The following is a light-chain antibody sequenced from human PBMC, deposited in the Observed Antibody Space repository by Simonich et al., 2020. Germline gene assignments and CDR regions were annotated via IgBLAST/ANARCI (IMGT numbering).Light chain of an antibody. V-gene: IGKV1-12*02. J-gene: IGKJ2*01. CDR3: QQANSFPYT. Sequence: DIQMTQSPSSVSASVGDRVTITCRASQGISSWLARYQQKPGQAPKLLIYAASSLQSGVPSRFSGSGSGTDFTLTISSLQPEDFATYYCQQANSFPYTFGQGTKLEIK. CDR1: QGISSW. CDR2: AAS.